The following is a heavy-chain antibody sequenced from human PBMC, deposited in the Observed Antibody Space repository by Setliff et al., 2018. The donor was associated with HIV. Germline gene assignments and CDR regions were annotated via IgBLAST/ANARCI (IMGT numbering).Heavy chain of an antibody. Sequence: ASVKVSCKASGYTFSGYYIHWVRQAPGQGLEWMGWINPNNGDTKYAQKFQGWVTMTRDTSISTAYMELSRLRSDDTAVYYRAKVRDYGSGSYYNWYFDLWGRGTRVTVSS. D-gene: IGHD3-10*01. J-gene: IGHJ2*01. CDR2: INPNNGDT. CDR3: AKVRDYGSGSYYNWYFDL. CDR1: GYTFSGYY. V-gene: IGHV1-2*04.